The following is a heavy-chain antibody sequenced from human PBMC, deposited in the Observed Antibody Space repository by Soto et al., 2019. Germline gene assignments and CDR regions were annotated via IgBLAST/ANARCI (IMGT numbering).Heavy chain of an antibody. CDR1: GFTFSSYA. J-gene: IGHJ4*02. CDR3: ARGRPLEYSSSSRGSFGFDY. D-gene: IGHD6-6*01. V-gene: IGHV3-30-3*01. Sequence: PGGSLRLSCAASGFTFSSYAMHWVRQAPGKGLEWVAVISYDGSNKYYADSVKGRFTISRDNSKNTLYLQMNSLRAEDTAVYYCARGRPLEYSSSSRGSFGFDYWGQGTLVTVSS. CDR2: ISYDGSNK.